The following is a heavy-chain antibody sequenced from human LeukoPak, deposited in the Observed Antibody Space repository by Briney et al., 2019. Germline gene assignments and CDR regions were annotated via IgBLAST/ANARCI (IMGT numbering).Heavy chain of an antibody. Sequence: ASVKVSCKASGYTFTGYYMHWVRQAPGPGLEWMGRINPNSGGTNYAQKFQGRVTMTRDTSVRTAYMELSRLRSDDTAMYYCARGARGTWAWGDWGQGTLVTVSS. J-gene: IGHJ4*02. CDR2: INPNSGGT. CDR1: GYTFTGYY. D-gene: IGHD3-10*01. V-gene: IGHV1-2*06. CDR3: ARGARGTWAWGD.